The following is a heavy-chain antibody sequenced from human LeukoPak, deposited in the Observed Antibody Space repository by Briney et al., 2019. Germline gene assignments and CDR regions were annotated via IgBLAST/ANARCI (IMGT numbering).Heavy chain of an antibody. Sequence: GGSLRLSCAASGFTFSDYSINWVRQAPGKGLEWFSSISSISYIYYADSVKGRFTISRDNAKNSLYLQMNSLRAEDTAVYYCARDAASVGATDFPPKHYYGMDVWGQGTTVTVSS. CDR3: ARDAASVGATDFPPKHYYGMDV. V-gene: IGHV3-21*01. J-gene: IGHJ6*02. D-gene: IGHD1-26*01. CDR1: GFTFSDYS. CDR2: ISSISYI.